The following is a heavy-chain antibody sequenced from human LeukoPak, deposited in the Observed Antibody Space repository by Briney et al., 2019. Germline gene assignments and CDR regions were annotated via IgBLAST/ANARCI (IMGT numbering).Heavy chain of an antibody. CDR2: IIPSGGST. J-gene: IGHJ4*02. D-gene: IGHD3-10*01. Sequence: ASVKVSCKASGYTFTSYYMHWVRQAPGQGLEWMGIIIPSGGSTSYAQKFQGRVTMTRDMSTSTVYMELSSLRSEDTAVYYCARSSPPPFGGDDYWGQGTLVTVSS. CDR3: ARSSPPPFGGDDY. CDR1: GYTFTSYY. V-gene: IGHV1-46*01.